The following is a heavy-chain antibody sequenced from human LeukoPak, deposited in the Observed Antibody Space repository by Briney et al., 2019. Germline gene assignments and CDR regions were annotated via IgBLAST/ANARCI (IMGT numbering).Heavy chain of an antibody. V-gene: IGHV3-9*01. D-gene: IGHD3-9*01. Sequence: PGGSLRLSCVGSGFSLDDYAMHWVRQVPGKGLEWVSSISWDSGSQAYADSVRGRFTISRDNAKNSLYLQMNSLRPGDTAFYYCIKDMGFDLLKDAFHVWGQGTLVTVSS. CDR2: ISWDSGSQ. CDR1: GFSLDDYA. J-gene: IGHJ3*01. CDR3: IKDMGFDLLKDAFHV.